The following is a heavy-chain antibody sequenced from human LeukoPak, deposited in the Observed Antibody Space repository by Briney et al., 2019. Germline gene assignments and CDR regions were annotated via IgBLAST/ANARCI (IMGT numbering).Heavy chain of an antibody. CDR3: AREVTMVRGVITKYYYNGMDV. V-gene: IGHV1-18*01. D-gene: IGHD3-10*01. Sequence: ASVKVSCKASNYTFTRYTINWVRQAPGQGLEWMGWISAYNGHTDYAQKVQGRVTMTTDTSTSTAYMELRSLRSDDTAVYYCAREVTMVRGVITKYYYNGMDVWGQGTTVTVSS. CDR1: NYTFTRYT. J-gene: IGHJ6*02. CDR2: ISAYNGHT.